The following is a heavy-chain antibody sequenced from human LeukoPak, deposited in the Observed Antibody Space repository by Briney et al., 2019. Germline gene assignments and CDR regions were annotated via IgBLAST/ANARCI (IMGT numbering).Heavy chain of an antibody. V-gene: IGHV1-2*02. Sequence: ASVKVSCKASGYTFTGYYMHWVRQAPGQGLEWMGWINPNSGGTNYAQKFQGRVTMTTDTSTSTAYMELRSLRSDDTAVYYCARDQAYDILTGYGFDPWGQGTLVTVSS. CDR3: ARDQAYDILTGYGFDP. CDR1: GYTFTGYY. D-gene: IGHD3-9*01. CDR2: INPNSGGT. J-gene: IGHJ5*02.